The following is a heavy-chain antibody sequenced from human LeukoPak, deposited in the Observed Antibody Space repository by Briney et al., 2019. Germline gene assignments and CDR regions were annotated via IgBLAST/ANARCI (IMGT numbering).Heavy chain of an antibody. CDR1: GFTFSSYA. CDR2: ISGSGGST. D-gene: IGHD2-8*01. CDR3: ANLINFSFSS. V-gene: IGHV3-23*01. Sequence: GGSLRLSCAASGFTFSSYAMSWVRQAPGKGLEWVSAISGSGGSTYYADSVKGRFTISRDNYKKTLYLQMNRLRAADTAVSFCANLINFSFSSCGQGTLVSVSP. J-gene: IGHJ5*02.